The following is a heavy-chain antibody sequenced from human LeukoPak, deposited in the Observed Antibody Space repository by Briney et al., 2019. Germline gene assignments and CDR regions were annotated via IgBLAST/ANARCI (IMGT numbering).Heavy chain of an antibody. CDR3: ASAHESSGND. CDR1: GISFSSYW. V-gene: IGHV3-7*01. J-gene: IGHJ4*02. D-gene: IGHD3-22*01. Sequence: PGGSLRLSCVASGISFSSYWMAWVRQAPGKGLEWVANIKYDGTHKFYADSVKGRFTISRDNAKNSLFLEMNSLRADDTAVYFCASAHESSGNDWGQGTLVTVSS. CDR2: IKYDGTHK.